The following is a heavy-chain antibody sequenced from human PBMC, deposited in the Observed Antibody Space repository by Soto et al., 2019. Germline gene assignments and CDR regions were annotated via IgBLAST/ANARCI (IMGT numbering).Heavy chain of an antibody. CDR3: VRGLAGYNPYFDY. D-gene: IGHD5-12*01. CDR1: GFTFSSYA. V-gene: IGHV3-30*04. Sequence: QEQLVESGGGVVQPGRSLRLSCAVSGFTFSSYAMHWVRQAPGKGLEWVALISYDGTNKYYADSVKGRFTISRDNSKNTLYLQVNSLRAEDTAVYYCVRGLAGYNPYFDYWGQGTLVTVSS. CDR2: ISYDGTNK. J-gene: IGHJ4*02.